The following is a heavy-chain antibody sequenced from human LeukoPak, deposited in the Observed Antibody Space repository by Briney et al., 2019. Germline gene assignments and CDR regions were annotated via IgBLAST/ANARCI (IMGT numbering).Heavy chain of an antibody. CDR2: IFHRGIP. V-gene: IGHV4-4*02. J-gene: IGHJ6*03. CDR1: GDSISNNW. Sequence: EPSGTLSLTCAGSGDSISNNWWSWVRQSPGKGLEWIGEIFHRGIPNYNPSLKSRVTMSIDKSNNQLSLKLNSVTAADTAVYYCARVMGASWFFYLDVWGKGTTVTVSS. CDR3: ARVMGASWFFYLDV. D-gene: IGHD3-16*02.